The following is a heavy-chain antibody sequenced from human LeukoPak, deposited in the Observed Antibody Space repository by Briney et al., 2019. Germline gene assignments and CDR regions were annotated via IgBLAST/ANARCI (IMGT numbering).Heavy chain of an antibody. CDR1: GGTFSDYA. CDR2: FIPVLGTA. J-gene: IGHJ4*02. CDR3: ARGRRLTKFDY. V-gene: IGHV1-69*10. Sequence: GASVKVSCKASGGTFSDYALNWVRQAPGQGLEWMGVFIPVLGTANSTQKFQGRVTITADISTNTVYMELSSLRSEDTAVYFCARGRRLTKFDYWGQGTLVTVSS.